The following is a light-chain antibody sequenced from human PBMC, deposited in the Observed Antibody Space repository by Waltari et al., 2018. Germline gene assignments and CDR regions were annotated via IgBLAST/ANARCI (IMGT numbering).Light chain of an antibody. CDR3: ATWDNSLTAVV. CDR2: ENE. Sequence: YQQPPGATPKRLISENEKRTAGIPDRFSAAKSGTSATLDSTGRQIGDEAAYYGATWDNSLTAVVFGGGTKLTVL. V-gene: IGLV1-51*01. J-gene: IGLJ2*01.